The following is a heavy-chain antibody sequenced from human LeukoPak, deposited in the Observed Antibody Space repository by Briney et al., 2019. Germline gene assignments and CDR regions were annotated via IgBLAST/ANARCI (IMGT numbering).Heavy chain of an antibody. J-gene: IGHJ5*02. CDR1: GGSISSGGYY. D-gene: IGHD6-19*01. Sequence: SQTLSLTCTVSGGSISSGGYYWSWIRQPPGKGLEWIGYIYHSGSTYYNPSLKSRVTISVDTSKNQFSLKLSSVTAADTAVYYCARRLEQWLAPWGQGTLVTVSS. CDR3: ARRLEQWLAP. V-gene: IGHV4-30-2*05. CDR2: IYHSGST.